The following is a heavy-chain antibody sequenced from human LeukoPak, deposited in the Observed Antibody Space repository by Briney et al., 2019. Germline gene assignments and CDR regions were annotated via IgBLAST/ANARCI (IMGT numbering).Heavy chain of an antibody. Sequence: PGGSLRLSCAASGFTFSSYAMSWVRQAPGEGLEWVSAISGSGGNTYYADSVKGRFTISGDNSKNKLYLQMNSLRAEDTAVYYCAKVNDGSGYYYLDAFDIWGQGTMVTVSS. J-gene: IGHJ3*02. V-gene: IGHV3-23*01. CDR1: GFTFSSYA. CDR2: ISGSGGNT. CDR3: AKVNDGSGYYYLDAFDI. D-gene: IGHD3-22*01.